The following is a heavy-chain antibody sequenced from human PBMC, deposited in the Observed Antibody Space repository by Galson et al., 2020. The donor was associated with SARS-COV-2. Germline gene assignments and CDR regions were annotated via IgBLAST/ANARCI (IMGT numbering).Heavy chain of an antibody. CDR2: IDWDDDK. J-gene: IGHJ3*02. V-gene: IGHV2-70*01. Sequence: ESGPTLVKPTQTLTLTCTFSGFSLSTSGMCVGWIRQPPGKALEWLALIDWDDDKYYSTSLKTRLTITKDTSKNQVVLTMTNMDPVDTATYYRARIDPAVVAGDFDSWGEGTMVTVAS. CDR1: GFSLSTSGMC. CDR3: ARIDPAVVAGDFDS. D-gene: IGHD6-19*01.